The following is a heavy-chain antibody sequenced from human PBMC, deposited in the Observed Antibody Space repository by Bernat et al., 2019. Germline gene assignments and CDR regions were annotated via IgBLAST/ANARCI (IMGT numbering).Heavy chain of an antibody. J-gene: IGHJ3*02. CDR3: ARLGYCSSTSCYAFDI. Sequence: QLQLQESGPGLVKPSETLSLTCTVSGGSISSSSYYWGWIRQPPGKGLEWIGSIYYSGSTYYNPSLKSRVTIAVDTSKNQFSLKLSSVTAADTDVYYCARLGYCSSTSCYAFDIWGQGTMVTVSS. D-gene: IGHD2-2*01. CDR2: IYYSGST. CDR1: GGSISSSSYY. V-gene: IGHV4-39*01.